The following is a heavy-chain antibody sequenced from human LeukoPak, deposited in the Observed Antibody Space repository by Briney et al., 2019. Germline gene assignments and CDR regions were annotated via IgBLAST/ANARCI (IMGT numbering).Heavy chain of an antibody. CDR3: ARDKVHSHDLCRAFYI. CDR2: ISSSGSTI. V-gene: IGHV3-48*03. CDR1: GFTFSRYE. D-gene: IGHD1-1*01. Sequence: PGGSLRLSCAASGFTFSRYEMSWVGQARGKGVEWGSYISSSGSTIYYADSVKGRLTISTDNAQNSLYLQINTLTAADTAVYYCARDKVHSHDLCRAFYIWGQGTMVTVSS. J-gene: IGHJ3*02.